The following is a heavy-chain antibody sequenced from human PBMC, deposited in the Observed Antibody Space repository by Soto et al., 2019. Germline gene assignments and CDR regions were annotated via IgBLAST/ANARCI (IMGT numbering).Heavy chain of an antibody. Sequence: QMQLEESGGGVVQPGRALRLSCVGSGFTFSNSGMHWVRQAPGKGLEWVALSYYDGRSAFYADAVKGRFAGSRDNAKNTMYLQMNSLRVGDTAVYFCARARGGSWYVHQWGRGTPVSVSS. CDR1: GFTFSNSG. CDR2: SYYDGRSA. V-gene: IGHV3-30*06. CDR3: ARARGGSWYVHQ. J-gene: IGHJ4*02. D-gene: IGHD6-13*01.